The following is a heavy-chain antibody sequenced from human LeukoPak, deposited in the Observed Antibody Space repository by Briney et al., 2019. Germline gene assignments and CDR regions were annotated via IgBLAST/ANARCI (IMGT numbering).Heavy chain of an antibody. CDR3: ARDGSNFEGSFVY. V-gene: IGHV4-38-2*02. CDR2: IYHSGST. CDR1: GYSISSGYY. Sequence: SETLSLTCTVSGYSISSGYYWGWIRQPPGKGLEWIGSIYHSGSTYYNPSLKSRVTISVDTSKNQFSLKLSSVTAADTAVYYCARDGSNFEGSFVYWGQGTLVTVSS. J-gene: IGHJ4*02. D-gene: IGHD4-23*01.